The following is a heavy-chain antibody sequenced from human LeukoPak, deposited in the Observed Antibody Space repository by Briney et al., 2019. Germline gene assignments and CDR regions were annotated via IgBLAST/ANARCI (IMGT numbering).Heavy chain of an antibody. V-gene: IGHV3-30*04. J-gene: IGHJ4*02. D-gene: IGHD6-13*01. CDR3: AKDQSSSWWEFDY. Sequence: GTSLRLSCAASGFTFSSHALHWVRQAPGKGLEWVAVISYDGSNKYYADSVKGRFTISRDNSKNTLYLQMNSLRAEDTAVYYCAKDQSSSWWEFDYWGQGTLVTVSS. CDR1: GFTFSSHA. CDR2: ISYDGSNK.